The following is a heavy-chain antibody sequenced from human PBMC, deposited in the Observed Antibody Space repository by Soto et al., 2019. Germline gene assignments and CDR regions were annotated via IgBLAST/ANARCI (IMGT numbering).Heavy chain of an antibody. CDR1: GFTFSSYS. CDR2: ISSSSSYI. V-gene: IGHV3-21*01. CDR3: ARENYYYYGMDV. J-gene: IGHJ6*02. Sequence: PVGSLRLSCAASGFTFSSYSMNWVRQAPGKGLEWVSSISSSSSYIYYADSVKGRFTISRDNAKNSLYLQMNSLRAEDTAVYYCARENYYYYGMDVWGQGTTVTVSS.